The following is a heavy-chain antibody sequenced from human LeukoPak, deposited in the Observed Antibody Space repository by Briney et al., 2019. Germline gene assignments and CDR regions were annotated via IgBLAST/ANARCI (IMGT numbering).Heavy chain of an antibody. CDR1: GFTVSSNY. D-gene: IGHD1-26*01. J-gene: IGHJ4*02. CDR2: IKSKTDGGTT. CDR3: TTPEWELQFDY. V-gene: IGHV3-15*01. Sequence: GGSLRLSCAASGFTVSSNYMSWVRQAPGKGLEWVGRIKSKTDGGTTDYAAPVKGRFTISRDDSKNTLYLEMNSLETEDTAVYYCTTPEWELQFDYWGQGTLVTVSS.